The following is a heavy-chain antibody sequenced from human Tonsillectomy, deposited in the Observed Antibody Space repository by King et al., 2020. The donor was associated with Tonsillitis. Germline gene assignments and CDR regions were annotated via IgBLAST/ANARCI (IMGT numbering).Heavy chain of an antibody. D-gene: IGHD3-3*01. CDR3: ERGRNYDFWSGYLDY. J-gene: IGHJ4*02. CDR1: GFTFSSYW. V-gene: IGHV3-74*01. Sequence: VQLVESGGGLVQPGGSLRLSCAASGFTFSSYWMHWVRQAPGKGLVWVSRINSDGSSTSYADSVKGRFTISRDNAKNTLYLQMNSQRAEDTAVYYCERGRNYDFWSGYLDYCGQGTLVTVSS. CDR2: INSDGSST.